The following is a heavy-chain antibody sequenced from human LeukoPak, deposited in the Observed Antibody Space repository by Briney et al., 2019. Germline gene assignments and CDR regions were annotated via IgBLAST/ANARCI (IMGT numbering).Heavy chain of an antibody. CDR2: INHSGST. CDR1: GGSFSGYY. CDR3: ARVGYSYVINDWSRTGLGAYPTKYYYHMDV. V-gene: IGHV4-34*01. J-gene: IGHJ6*03. D-gene: IGHD5-18*01. Sequence: SETLSLTCAVYGGSFSGYYWSWIRQPPGKGLEWIGEINHSGSTNYHPSLKSRVTISGDTSKIQFSLKLSSVTAADTAVYFCARVGYSYVINDWSRTGLGAYPTKYYYHMDVWGKGTTVTVSS.